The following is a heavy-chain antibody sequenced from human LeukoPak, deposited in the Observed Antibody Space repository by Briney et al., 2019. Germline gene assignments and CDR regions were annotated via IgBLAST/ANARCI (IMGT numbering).Heavy chain of an antibody. CDR1: GYTFTSYY. CDR2: INPSGGST. V-gene: IGHV1-46*01. J-gene: IGHJ4*02. CDR3: ARTGSAEVDYDYVWGSYRCPYYFDY. Sequence: GASVKVSCKASGYTFTSYYMHWVRQAPGQGLEWMGIINPSGGSTSYAQKFQGRVTMTRDMSTSTVYMELSSLRSEDTAVYYCARTGSAEVDYDYVWGSYRCPYYFDYWGQGTLVTVSS. D-gene: IGHD3-16*02.